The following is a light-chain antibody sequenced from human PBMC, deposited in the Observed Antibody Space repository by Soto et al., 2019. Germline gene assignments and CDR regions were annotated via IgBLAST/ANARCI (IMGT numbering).Light chain of an antibody. CDR1: QSVSSSY. V-gene: IGKV3-20*01. CDR2: GAS. CDR3: QQYGSSPTMYT. J-gene: IGKJ2*01. Sequence: EIVLTQSPGTLSLSPGERATLSCRASQSVSSSYLAWYQQKPGQAPRLLIYGASSRATGIPDRFSGSGSGTDFPLTISRLEPADFAVYYCQQYGSSPTMYTFGQGTKLEIK.